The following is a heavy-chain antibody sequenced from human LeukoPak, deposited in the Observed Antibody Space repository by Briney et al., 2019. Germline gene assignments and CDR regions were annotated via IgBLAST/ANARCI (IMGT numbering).Heavy chain of an antibody. Sequence: GGSLRLSCAASGFTFSSYAMSWVRQAPGKGLEWVSAISGSGGSTYYADSVKGRFTISRDNSKNTLYLQMNSLRAEDTAVYYCARQYYDFWSGYRNQQRDDAFDIWGQGTMVTVSS. J-gene: IGHJ3*02. D-gene: IGHD3-3*01. V-gene: IGHV3-23*01. CDR3: ARQYYDFWSGYRNQQRDDAFDI. CDR1: GFTFSSYA. CDR2: ISGSGGST.